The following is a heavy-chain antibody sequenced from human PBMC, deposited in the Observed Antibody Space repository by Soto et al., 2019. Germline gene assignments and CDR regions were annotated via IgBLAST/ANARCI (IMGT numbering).Heavy chain of an antibody. CDR3: ARGVSDIVVVPAAIGAPYGMDV. D-gene: IGHD2-2*01. J-gene: IGHJ6*02. Sequence: GESLKISCKGSGYSFTIYCIGWVLQRPWKGLEWMGIIYPGDSDTRYSPSFQGQVTISADKSISTAYLQWSSLKASDTAMYYCARGVSDIVVVPAAIGAPYGMDVWGQGTTVTVS. V-gene: IGHV5-51*01. CDR1: GYSFTIYC. CDR2: IYPGDSDT.